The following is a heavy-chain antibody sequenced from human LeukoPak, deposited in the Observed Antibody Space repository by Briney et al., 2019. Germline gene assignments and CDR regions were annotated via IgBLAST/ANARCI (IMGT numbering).Heavy chain of an antibody. CDR1: GGSISSGGYY. Sequence: SETLSLTCTVSGGSISSGGYYWSWIRQHPGTGLEWIGYIYYSGSTYYNPSLKSRVTISVDTSKNQFSLKLSSVTAADTAVYYCARAAVEMATIQHDYWGQGTLVTVSS. CDR2: IYYSGST. CDR3: ARAAVEMATIQHDY. D-gene: IGHD5-24*01. J-gene: IGHJ4*02. V-gene: IGHV4-31*03.